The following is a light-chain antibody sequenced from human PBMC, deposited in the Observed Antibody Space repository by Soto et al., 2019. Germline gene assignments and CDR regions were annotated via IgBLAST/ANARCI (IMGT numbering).Light chain of an antibody. CDR1: SSDVGGYKY. CDR2: EVS. J-gene: IGLJ2*01. V-gene: IGLV2-8*01. CDR3: SLHAGGNNPDVV. Sequence: QSALTQPPSASGSPGQSVTISCTGTSSDVGGYKYVSWYQQHPGKAPKLLTYEVSKRPSGVPDRFAGSKSGNTASLTVSGLQVEDESDYYCSLHAGGNNPDVVFGGGTKVTVL.